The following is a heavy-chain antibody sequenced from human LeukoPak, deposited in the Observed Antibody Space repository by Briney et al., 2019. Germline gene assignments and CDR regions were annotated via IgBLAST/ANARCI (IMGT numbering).Heavy chain of an antibody. D-gene: IGHD1-26*01. CDR2: IYSGGST. J-gene: IGHJ4*02. Sequence: GGSLRLSCAASGFTVSSNYMSWVRQAPGKGLEWVSVIYSGGSTYYAESVKGRFTISRDNSENTLFLQMNGLRAEDTAVYYCARGSSGTYDMGYWGQGTLVTVSS. CDR1: GFTVSSNY. V-gene: IGHV3-66*01. CDR3: ARGSSGTYDMGY.